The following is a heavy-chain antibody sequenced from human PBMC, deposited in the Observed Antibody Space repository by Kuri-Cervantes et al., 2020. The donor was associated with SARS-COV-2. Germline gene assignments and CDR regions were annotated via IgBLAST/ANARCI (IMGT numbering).Heavy chain of an antibody. V-gene: IGHV1-69*06. J-gene: IGHJ4*02. D-gene: IGHD2-2*01. CDR2: IIPIFGTA. CDR1: GGTFSGYA. CDR3: AREGSCSSTSCPSDY. Sequence: SVKVSCKASGGTFSGYAISWVRQAPGQGLEWMGGIIPIFGTANYAQKFQGRVTITADKSTSTAYMELSSLRSEDTAVYYCAREGSCSSTSCPSDYWGQGTLVTVSS.